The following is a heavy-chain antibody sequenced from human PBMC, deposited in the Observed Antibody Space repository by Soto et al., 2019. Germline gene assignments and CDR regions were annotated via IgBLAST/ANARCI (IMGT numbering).Heavy chain of an antibody. V-gene: IGHV4-30-4*01. CDR2: IFYSGDT. D-gene: IGHD1-7*01. J-gene: IGHJ1*01. CDR3: VGTGTTDDF. Sequence: PSETLSLTCTVSGASVNTGDYYWSYIRQPPGKGLEWLGYIFYSGDTYYNPSLKSRATISLNTSRNQFSLTLTSVTDADTAVYYCVGTGTTDDFWGQGTLVTVYS. CDR1: GASVNTGDYY.